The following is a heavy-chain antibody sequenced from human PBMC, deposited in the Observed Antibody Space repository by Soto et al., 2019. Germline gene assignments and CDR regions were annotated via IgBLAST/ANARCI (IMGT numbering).Heavy chain of an antibody. CDR3: AKDGYCGGDCYDYYFDY. CDR1: GFTFSSYG. CDR2: ISYDGSNK. D-gene: IGHD2-21*02. V-gene: IGHV3-30*18. J-gene: IGHJ4*02. Sequence: GGSLRLSCAASGFTFSSYGMHWVRQAPGKGLEWVAVISYDGSNKYYADSVKGRFTISRDNSKNTLYLQMNSLRAEDTAVYYCAKDGYCGGDCYDYYFDYWGQGTLVTVSS.